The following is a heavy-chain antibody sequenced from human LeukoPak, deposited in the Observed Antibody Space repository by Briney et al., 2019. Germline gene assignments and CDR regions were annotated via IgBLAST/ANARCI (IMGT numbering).Heavy chain of an antibody. V-gene: IGHV4-34*01. Sequence: PSETLSLTCAVYGGSFSGYYWSWIRQPPGKGLEWLGEINHSGSTNYNPSLKSRVTISVDTSKNQFSLKLSSVTAADTAVYYCARVSRRWFGELLPDYWGQGTLVTVSS. D-gene: IGHD3-10*01. J-gene: IGHJ4*02. CDR1: GGSFSGYY. CDR3: ARVSRRWFGELLPDY. CDR2: INHSGST.